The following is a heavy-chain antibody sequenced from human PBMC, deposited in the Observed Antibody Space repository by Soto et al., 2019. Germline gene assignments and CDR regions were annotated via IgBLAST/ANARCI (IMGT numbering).Heavy chain of an antibody. D-gene: IGHD3-9*01. CDR3: ARQRTVYFARPGDWLDP. CDR1: GASISSADYF. J-gene: IGHJ5*02. CDR2: IYYSGNI. V-gene: IGHV4-30-4*01. Sequence: QVQLQESGPGLVKPSQTLSLTCTVSGASISSADYFWSWIRQPPGQGLEWIGYIYYSGNIFYNPSLESRVPRSVDTSTNQFSLKLTSVTAADTAVYYCARQRTVYFARPGDWLDPWGQGTLVTVSS.